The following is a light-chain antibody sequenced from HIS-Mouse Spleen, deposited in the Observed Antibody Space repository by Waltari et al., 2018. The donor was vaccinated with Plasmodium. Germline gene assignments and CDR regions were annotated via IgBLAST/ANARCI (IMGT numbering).Light chain of an antibody. CDR1: KLGDKY. J-gene: IGLJ2*01. CDR2: QDS. CDR3: QAWDSSTVV. Sequence: SYKLTQPPSVSVSPGQTARITCSGDKLGDKYACWYQQQPGQSPVLVIYQDSKRPSGIPERFSGSNSGNTATLTISGTQAMDEADYYCQAWDSSTVVFGGGTKLTVL. V-gene: IGLV3-1*01.